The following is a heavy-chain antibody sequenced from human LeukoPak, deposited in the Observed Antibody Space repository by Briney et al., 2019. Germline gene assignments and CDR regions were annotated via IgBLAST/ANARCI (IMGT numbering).Heavy chain of an antibody. CDR3: ARGSPPDYCSSTSCYDDY. J-gene: IGHJ4*02. D-gene: IGHD2-2*01. V-gene: IGHV4-34*01. CDR1: GGSFIAYY. CDR2: INHSGST. Sequence: SESLSLTCAVYGGSFIAYYWSWIRQSPRKGLEWIGEINHSGSTNYNPSLKSRVTISVDTSKNQFSLKLSSVTAADTAVYYCARGSPPDYCSSTSCYDDYWGQGTLVTVSS.